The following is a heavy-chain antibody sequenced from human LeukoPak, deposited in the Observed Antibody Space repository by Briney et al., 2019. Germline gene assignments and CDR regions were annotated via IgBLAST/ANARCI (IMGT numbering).Heavy chain of an antibody. CDR2: IYYSGST. V-gene: IGHV4-59*08. Sequence: PSETLSLTCTVSGGSISSYYWSWIRQPPGKGLEWIGYIYYSGSTNYNPSLKSRVTISVDTSKNQFSLKLSSVTAADTAVYYCPRRYWDAFDIWGQGTMVTVSS. CDR1: GGSISSYY. D-gene: IGHD2-8*02. J-gene: IGHJ3*02. CDR3: PRRYWDAFDI.